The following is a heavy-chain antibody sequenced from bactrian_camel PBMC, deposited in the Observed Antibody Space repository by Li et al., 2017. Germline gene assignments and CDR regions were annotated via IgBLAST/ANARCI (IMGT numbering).Heavy chain of an antibody. Sequence: VQLVESGGGSVQPGGTLKLSCAASGYIFSSCGMGWFRQESAKEREGVADIGGREGVAVIEPDGNTHYADSVKGRFTISRDRATNTLYLRMDNLKPMDTGMYYCAVGLWRSTCDFGAPAYKYWGQGTQVTVS. CDR2: IGGREGVAVIEPDGNT. CDR1: GYIFSSCG. CDR3: AVGLWRSTCDFGAPAYKY. J-gene: IGHJ4*01. V-gene: IGHV3-3*01. D-gene: IGHD3*01.